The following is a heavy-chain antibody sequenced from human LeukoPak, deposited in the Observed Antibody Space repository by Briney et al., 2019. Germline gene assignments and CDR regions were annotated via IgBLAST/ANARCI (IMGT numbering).Heavy chain of an antibody. V-gene: IGHV1-69*05. D-gene: IGHD3-22*01. J-gene: IGHJ4*02. CDR3: ARANPVGSSGYYFHLVY. CDR2: IIPIFGTA. CDR1: GGTFSSYA. Sequence: ASVKVSCKASGGTFSSYAISWVRQAPGQGLEWMGGIIPIFGTANYAQKFQGRVTITTDESTSTAYMELSSLRSEDTAVYYCARANPVGSSGYYFHLVYWGQGTLVTVSS.